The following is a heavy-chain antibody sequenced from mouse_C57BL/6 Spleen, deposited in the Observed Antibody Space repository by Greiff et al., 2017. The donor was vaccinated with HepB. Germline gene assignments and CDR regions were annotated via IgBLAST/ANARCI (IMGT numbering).Heavy chain of an antibody. J-gene: IGHJ1*03. D-gene: IGHD3-1*01. CDR2: IYPGDGDT. CDR1: GYAFSSYW. Sequence: VQGVESGAELVKPGASVKISCKASGYAFSSYWMNWVKQRPGKGLEWIGQIYPGDGDTNYNGKFKGKATLTADKSSSTAYMQLSSLTSEDSAVYFCARSGLWYFDVWGTGTTVTVSS. CDR3: ARSGLWYFDV. V-gene: IGHV1-80*01.